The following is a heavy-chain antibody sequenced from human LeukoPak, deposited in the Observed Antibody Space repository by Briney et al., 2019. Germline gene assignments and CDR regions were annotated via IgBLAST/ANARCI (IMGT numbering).Heavy chain of an antibody. CDR1: GFTFNHFG. CDR3: AKDAQRGFDYSNSLEY. V-gene: IGHV3-33*06. D-gene: IGHD4-11*01. J-gene: IGHJ4*02. CDR2: IWSDGSNK. Sequence: GGSLGLSCAASGFTFNHFGMHWVRQAPGKGLEWVAVIWSDGSNKFYADSVRGRFTISRDGSRKTVYLQMDRMTAEDTAIYYCAKDAQRGFDYSNSLEYWGQGALVTVSS.